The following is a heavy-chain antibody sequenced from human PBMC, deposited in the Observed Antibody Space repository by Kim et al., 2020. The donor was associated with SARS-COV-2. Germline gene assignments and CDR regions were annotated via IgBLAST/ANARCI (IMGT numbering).Heavy chain of an antibody. Sequence: GESLKISCKGSGYSFTSYWIGWVRQMPGKGLEWMGIIYPGDSDTRYSPSFQGQVTISADKSISTAYLQWSSLKASDTAMYYCARGYYYDSSGYHYPWAFDIWGQGTMATVSS. CDR1: GYSFTSYW. J-gene: IGHJ3*02. CDR3: ARGYYYDSSGYHYPWAFDI. CDR2: IYPGDSDT. V-gene: IGHV5-51*01. D-gene: IGHD3-22*01.